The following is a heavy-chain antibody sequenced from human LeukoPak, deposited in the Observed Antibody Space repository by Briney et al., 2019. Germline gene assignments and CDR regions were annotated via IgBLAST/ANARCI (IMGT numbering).Heavy chain of an antibody. CDR1: GYTFSIYG. CDR3: ARDRYSYGYWSDI. V-gene: IGHV1-18*01. J-gene: IGHJ3*02. D-gene: IGHD5-18*01. Sequence: ASVTVSFKASGYTFSIYGISWMRQAPGQGREGMGWISDYNGNTIYVQKFQGRVTMTTDTSTSTAYMELRSLRSDDTAVYYCARDRYSYGYWSDIWGQGTMVTVSS. CDR2: ISDYNGNT.